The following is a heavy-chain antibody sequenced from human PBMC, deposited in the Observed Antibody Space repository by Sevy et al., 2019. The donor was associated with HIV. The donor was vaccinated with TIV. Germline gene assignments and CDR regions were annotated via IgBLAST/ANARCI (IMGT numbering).Heavy chain of an antibody. J-gene: IGHJ3*02. CDR2: ISSSSRYI. D-gene: IGHD3-22*01. Sequence: GGSLRLSCAASGFVFSSYTMNWVRQSPGKGLEWVSSISSSSRYIFYADSVKGRFTISRDNSKNTVYLRMNSLRAEDTAVYYCARGSTYYYDDSGYSTRGDAFDIWGQGTMVTVSS. CDR1: GFVFSSYT. CDR3: ARGSTYYYDDSGYSTRGDAFDI. V-gene: IGHV3-21*04.